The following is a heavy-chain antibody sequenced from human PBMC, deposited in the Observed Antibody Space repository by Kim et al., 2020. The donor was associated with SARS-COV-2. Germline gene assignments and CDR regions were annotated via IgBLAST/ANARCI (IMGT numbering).Heavy chain of an antibody. J-gene: IGHJ3*02. V-gene: IGHV1-58*02. Sequence: SVKVSCKASGFTFTNSAIQWVRQARGQRLEWIGWIVVGSGNTKNAQNFQGRVSITRDMSASTAYMELNSLRSEDTAVYYCAAARGSTGFNIWGQGTMVT. D-gene: IGHD2-8*02. CDR1: GFTFTNSA. CDR2: IVVGSGNT. CDR3: AAARGSTGFNI.